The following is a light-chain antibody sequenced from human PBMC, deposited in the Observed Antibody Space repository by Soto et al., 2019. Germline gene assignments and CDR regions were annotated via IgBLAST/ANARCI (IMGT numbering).Light chain of an antibody. CDR1: QSVSRN. V-gene: IGKV3-15*01. CDR2: GAS. CDR3: QHYNNWPFT. Sequence: EIVMTQSPATPSLSPGERATLSCRASQSVSRNLAWYQQKPGQAPSLLIFGASARATGIPARFSGSGSGTEFTLTISSLQSEDFAVYYCQHYNNWPFTFGQGTKVDIK. J-gene: IGKJ2*01.